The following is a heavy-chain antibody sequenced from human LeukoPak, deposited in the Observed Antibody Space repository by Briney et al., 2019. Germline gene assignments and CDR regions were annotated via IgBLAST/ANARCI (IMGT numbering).Heavy chain of an antibody. Sequence: PGGSLRLSCAASGFTFNTFWMSWVRQAPGEGLEWVANIKQDGSKKFYVDSVKGRFTISRDNAKNSLYLQMNSLRAEDTAVYYCAREHYELYWGQGTLVTVSS. J-gene: IGHJ4*02. CDR2: IKQDGSKK. V-gene: IGHV3-7*01. CDR1: GFTFNTFW. D-gene: IGHD3-22*01. CDR3: AREHYELY.